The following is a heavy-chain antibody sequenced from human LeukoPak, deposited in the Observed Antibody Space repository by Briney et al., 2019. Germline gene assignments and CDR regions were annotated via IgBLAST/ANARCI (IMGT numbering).Heavy chain of an antibody. D-gene: IGHD2-21*02. CDR1: GFTFSSYA. CDR3: VKGVTRWLARVRVNWFDP. Sequence: GGSLRLSCSASGFTFSSYAMHWVRQAPGKGLEYVSAISSNGGSTYYADSVKGRFTISRDNSKNTLYLQMSSLRAEDTAVYYCVKGVTRWLARVRVNWFDPWGQGTLVTVSS. CDR2: ISSNGGST. J-gene: IGHJ5*02. V-gene: IGHV3-64D*06.